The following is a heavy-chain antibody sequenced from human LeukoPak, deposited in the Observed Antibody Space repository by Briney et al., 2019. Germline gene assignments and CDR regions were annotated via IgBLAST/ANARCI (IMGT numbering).Heavy chain of an antibody. D-gene: IGHD4-17*01. V-gene: IGHV3-30-3*01. CDR3: ARGRAYDDYGSGDYLDY. CDR2: MSYDGSNK. CDR1: GFTFSGYP. J-gene: IGHJ4*02. Sequence: GGSLRLSCAASGFTFSGYPIHWVRQAPGKGLEWVAVMSYDGSNKYYADSVKGRFTISRDNSKNTLYLQMNSLRAEDTAVYYCARGRAYDDYGSGDYLDYWGQGTLVSVSS.